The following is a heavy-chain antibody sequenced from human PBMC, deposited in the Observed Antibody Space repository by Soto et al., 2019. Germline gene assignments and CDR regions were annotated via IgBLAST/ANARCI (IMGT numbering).Heavy chain of an antibody. CDR1: GYTLTELS. V-gene: IGHV1-24*01. CDR3: APWYYYDSSGYFDY. D-gene: IGHD3-22*01. CDR2: FDPEDGET. Sequence: GASVEVSCKVSGYTLTELSMHCVRQAPGKVLEWMGGFDPEDGETIYAQKFQGRVTMTEDTSTDTAYMELSSLRSEDTAVYYCAPWYYYDSSGYFDYWGQGTLVTVSS. J-gene: IGHJ4*02.